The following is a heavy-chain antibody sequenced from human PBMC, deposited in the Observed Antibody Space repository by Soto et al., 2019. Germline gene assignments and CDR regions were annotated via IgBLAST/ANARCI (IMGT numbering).Heavy chain of an antibody. D-gene: IGHD6-6*01. CDR2: IYYSGST. J-gene: IGHJ4*02. CDR1: GGYISSGGYY. V-gene: IGHV4-31*03. Sequence: QVQLQESGPGLVKPSQTLSLTCTVSGGYISSGGYYWSWIRQHPGKGLEWIGYIYYSGSTYYNPSLKSRVTISVDTSKNQFSVKLSSVTAADPAVSYCASFIAARFDYWGQGILVTSSS. CDR3: ASFIAARFDY.